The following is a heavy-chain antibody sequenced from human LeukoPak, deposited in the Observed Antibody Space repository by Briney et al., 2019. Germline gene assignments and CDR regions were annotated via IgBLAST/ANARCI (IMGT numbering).Heavy chain of an antibody. Sequence: GGSLRPSCKGSGYTFSNYWIGWVRQMPGKGLEWMGIIYPGDSDTRYSPSFQGQVTISADKPISTAYLQWSSLKASDTAMYYCARDGAYSAYDYPYWGQGTLVTVSS. D-gene: IGHD5-12*01. CDR1: GYTFSNYW. J-gene: IGHJ4*02. CDR2: IYPGDSDT. V-gene: IGHV5-51*04. CDR3: ARDGAYSAYDYPY.